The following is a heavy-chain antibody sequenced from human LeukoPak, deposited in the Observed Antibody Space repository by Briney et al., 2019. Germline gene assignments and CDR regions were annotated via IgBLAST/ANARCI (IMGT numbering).Heavy chain of an antibody. CDR1: GGSISSGDYC. V-gene: IGHV4-30-4*08. J-gene: IGHJ3*02. D-gene: IGHD5-24*01. CDR2: IYYSGST. Sequence: SETLSLTCTVSGGSISSGDYCWSWIRQPPGKGLEWIGSIYYSGSTYYSPSLKSRLTISVDTSKNQFSLKLSSVTAADTAVYFCARGEPRDISAFDIWGQGTMVTVSS. CDR3: ARGEPRDISAFDI.